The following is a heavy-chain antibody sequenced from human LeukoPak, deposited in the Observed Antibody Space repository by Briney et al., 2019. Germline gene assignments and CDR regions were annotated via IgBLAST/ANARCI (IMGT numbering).Heavy chain of an antibody. CDR2: IYTSGST. Sequence: SETLSLTCTVSGGSISSYYWSWIRQPAGKGLEWIGRIYTSGSTNYNPSLKGRVTMSVDTSKNQFSLKLSSVTAADTAVYYCARGRVSSQYYFDYWGQGTLVTVSS. V-gene: IGHV4-4*07. CDR3: ARGRVSSQYYFDY. D-gene: IGHD1-26*01. CDR1: GGSISSYY. J-gene: IGHJ4*02.